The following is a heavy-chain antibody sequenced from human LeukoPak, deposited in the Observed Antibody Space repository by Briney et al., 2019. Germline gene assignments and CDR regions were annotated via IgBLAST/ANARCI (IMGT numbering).Heavy chain of an antibody. CDR3: AREYITMVRGVITGGWFDP. J-gene: IGHJ5*02. CDR2: INHSGST. CDR1: GGSFSGYY. V-gene: IGHV4-34*01. Sequence: SETLSLTCAVYGGSFSGYYWSWIRQPPGKGLEWIGEINHSGSTNYNPSLKSRVTISVDTSKNQFSLKLSSVTAADTAVYYCAREYITMVRGVITGGWFDPWGQGTLVTVSS. D-gene: IGHD3-10*01.